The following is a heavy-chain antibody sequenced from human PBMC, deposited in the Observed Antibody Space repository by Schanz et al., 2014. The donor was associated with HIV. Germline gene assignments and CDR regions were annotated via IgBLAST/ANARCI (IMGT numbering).Heavy chain of an antibody. V-gene: IGHV1-69*01. CDR2: IIPIFDAA. D-gene: IGHD3-22*01. CDR3: ARAGDISGYYIDY. J-gene: IGHJ4*02. Sequence: QVQLVQSGAALRKPGTSVRVSCMVPGDTFKSHGFGWVRQAPGQGPEWMGGIIPIFDAANYAQTFQGRLTITADESTGTVYMELTRLRYEDTAVYYCARAGDISGYYIDYWGQGTLVTVSS. CDR1: GDTFKSHG.